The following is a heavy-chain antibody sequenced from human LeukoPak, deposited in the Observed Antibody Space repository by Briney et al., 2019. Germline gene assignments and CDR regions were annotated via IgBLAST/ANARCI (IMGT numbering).Heavy chain of an antibody. J-gene: IGHJ4*02. CDR3: ARDHGYNWSDGGGLDC. V-gene: IGHV3-33*01. CDR1: GFSFSSYG. CDR2: IWYDGSNK. D-gene: IGHD1-1*01. Sequence: GGSLRLSCAESGFSFSSYGMRWVRQAPGKGLEWVAVIWYDGSNKYYADSVKGRFTISRDNSKNTLYLQMNSLRAEGTAVYFCARDHGYNWSDGGGLDCWGQGTLVTVSS.